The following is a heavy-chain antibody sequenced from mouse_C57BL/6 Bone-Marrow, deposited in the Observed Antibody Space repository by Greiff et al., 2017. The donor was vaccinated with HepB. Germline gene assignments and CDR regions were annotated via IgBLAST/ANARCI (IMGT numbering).Heavy chain of an antibody. CDR1: GFSFNTYA. D-gene: IGHD1-1*01. CDR3: VRDGTVVPTEYFDV. CDR2: IRSKSNNYAT. Sequence: EVKLMESGGGLVQPKGSLKLSCAASGFSFNTYAMNWVRQAPGKGLEWVARIRSKSNNYATYYADSVKDRFTISRDDSESMLYLQMNNLKTEDTAMYYCVRDGTVVPTEYFDVWGTGTTVTVSS. V-gene: IGHV10-1*01. J-gene: IGHJ1*03.